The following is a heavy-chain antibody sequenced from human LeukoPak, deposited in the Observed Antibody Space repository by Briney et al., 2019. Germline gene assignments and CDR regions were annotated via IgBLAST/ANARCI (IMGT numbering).Heavy chain of an antibody. CDR3: ARVWGPKPDMPAINNHFYYYMDV. Sequence: PGGSLRLSCAVSGFTFSSYWISWVRQASGKRLEWVANIKQAGSEKYYVDSVKGRFTISRDNAKNSLHLQMDTLRADDTAVYYCARVWGPKPDMPAINNHFYYYMDVWGKGTTVTVSS. J-gene: IGHJ6*03. CDR2: IKQAGSEK. CDR1: GFTFSSYW. D-gene: IGHD5-24*01. V-gene: IGHV3-7*01.